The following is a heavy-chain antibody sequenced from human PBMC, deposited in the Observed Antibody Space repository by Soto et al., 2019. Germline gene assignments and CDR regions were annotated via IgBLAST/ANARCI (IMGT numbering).Heavy chain of an antibody. D-gene: IGHD2-21*02. CDR1: GYTFSSYG. V-gene: IGHV1-18*01. CDR3: ASSYCGGDCSVLYYYYGMDV. J-gene: IGHJ6*02. CDR2: ISAYNGNT. Sequence: QVQLVQSGAEVKKPGASVKVSCKASGYTFSSYGISWVRQAPGQGLEWMGWISAYNGNTNYAQKLQGRVTMTTDTATGAAYMELRSLRSAATAVYYCASSYCGGDCSVLYYYYGMDVWGQGTTVTVSS.